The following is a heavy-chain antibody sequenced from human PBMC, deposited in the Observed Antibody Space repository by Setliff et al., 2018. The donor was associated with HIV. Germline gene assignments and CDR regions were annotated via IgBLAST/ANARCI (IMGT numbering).Heavy chain of an antibody. V-gene: IGHV4-30-4*08. Sequence: LSLTCTVSGDSIISGDYYWRWIRQSPGKGLEWIGHIHYKGNIDYNASLKSRLAISSDTSKNQFSLNLSSVIAADTAIYFCARFTVVVFGAGEPSWFDPWGQGILVTVSS. CDR3: ARFTVVVFGAGEPSWFDP. CDR1: GDSIISGDYY. D-gene: IGHD2-15*01. J-gene: IGHJ5*02. CDR2: IHYKGNI.